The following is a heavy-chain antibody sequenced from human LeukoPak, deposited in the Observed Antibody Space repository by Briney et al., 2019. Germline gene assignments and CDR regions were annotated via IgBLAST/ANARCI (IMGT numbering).Heavy chain of an antibody. V-gene: IGHV3-23*01. CDR3: AKLGYYDSSGYYYPGEYFDY. CDR1: GFTFSSYG. Sequence: PGGSLRLSCAASGFTFSSYGMSWVRQAPGKGLEWVSAISGSGGSTYYADSVKGRFTISRDNSKNTLYLQMNSLRAEDTAVYYCAKLGYYDSSGYYYPGEYFDYWGQGTLVTVFS. CDR2: ISGSGGST. D-gene: IGHD3-22*01. J-gene: IGHJ4*02.